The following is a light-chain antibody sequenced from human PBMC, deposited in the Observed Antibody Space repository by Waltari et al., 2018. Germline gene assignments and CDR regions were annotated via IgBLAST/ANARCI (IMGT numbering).Light chain of an antibody. CDR3: QSYDSSLFVV. CDR2: GNN. Sequence: CTGSSSNIGAGFDVHWYQQLPGTAPKLLIFGNNNRPSGVPDRFSGSKSGTSASLAITGLQAEDEADYYCQSYDSSLFVVFGGGTKLTVL. J-gene: IGLJ2*01. CDR1: SSNIGAGFD. V-gene: IGLV1-40*01.